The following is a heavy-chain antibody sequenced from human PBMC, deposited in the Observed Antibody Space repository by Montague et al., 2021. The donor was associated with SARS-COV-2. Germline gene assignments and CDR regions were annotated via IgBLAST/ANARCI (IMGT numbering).Heavy chain of an antibody. CDR3: ARDLRVGGGITGTTASDD. D-gene: IGHD1-20*01. CDR1: GFTFSSDW. Sequence: SLRLSCAASGFTFSSDWMHWVRQASGKGPVWISRINPDGGHTDSAHFVRGRFTTSRDNAKNTLYLQMDNLRAEDTAIYYCARDLRVGGGITGTTASDDWGQGTLVTVSS. CDR2: INPDGGHT. V-gene: IGHV3-74*01. J-gene: IGHJ4*02.